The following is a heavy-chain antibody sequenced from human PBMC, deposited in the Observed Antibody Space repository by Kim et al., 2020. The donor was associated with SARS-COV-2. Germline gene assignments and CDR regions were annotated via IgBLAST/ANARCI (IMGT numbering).Heavy chain of an antibody. CDR2: INHSGST. Sequence: SETLSLTCAVYGGSFSGYYWSWIRQPPGKGLEWIGEINHSGSTNYNPSLKSRVTISVDTSKNQFSLKLSSVTAADTAVYYCAAAAGHFQHWGQGTLVTVSS. CDR3: AAAAGHFQH. CDR1: GGSFSGYY. V-gene: IGHV4-34*01. J-gene: IGHJ1*01. D-gene: IGHD6-13*01.